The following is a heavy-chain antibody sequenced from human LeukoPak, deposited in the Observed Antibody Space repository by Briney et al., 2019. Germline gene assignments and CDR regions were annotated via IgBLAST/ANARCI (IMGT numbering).Heavy chain of an antibody. V-gene: IGHV1-8*01. J-gene: IGHJ6*03. CDR1: GYTFTSYY. CDR3: ARGGEAYYYYYYLDV. CDR2: MNPNSGNT. Sequence: ASVKVSCKASGYTFTSYYINWVRQATGQGLEWIGCMNPNSGNTGYAQKFQGRVTMTRNNALSTAYMEVSSLRSEDTAVYYCARGGEAYYYYYYLDVWGKGTTVTVSS.